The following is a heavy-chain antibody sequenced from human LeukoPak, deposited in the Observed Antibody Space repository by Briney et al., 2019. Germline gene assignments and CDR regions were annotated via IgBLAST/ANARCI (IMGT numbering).Heavy chain of an antibody. Sequence: SETLSLTCTVSGGSISSYYWSSIRQPAGKGLEWIGRIYTSGSTNYNPSLKSRVTMSVDTSKNQFSLKLSSVTAADTAVYYCARDVRYFDWLTYNWFDPWGEGTLVTVSS. CDR1: GGSISSYY. D-gene: IGHD3-9*01. CDR2: IYTSGST. CDR3: ARDVRYFDWLTYNWFDP. V-gene: IGHV4-4*07. J-gene: IGHJ5*02.